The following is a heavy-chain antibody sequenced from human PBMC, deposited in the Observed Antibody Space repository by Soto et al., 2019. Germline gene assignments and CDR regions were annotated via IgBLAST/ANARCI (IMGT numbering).Heavy chain of an antibody. Sequence: PGGSLRLSCEASRFTFTRYIMKWVRHSPGTGLEWVSSISSPTNCIQYADSVKGRFTISRENAKNTLYLQMNSMRAEDTAVYYCARVHDAVGYWGQGTLVTV. V-gene: IGHV3-21*01. J-gene: IGHJ4*02. CDR3: ARVHDAVGY. CDR2: ISSPTNCI. D-gene: IGHD1-26*01. CDR1: RFTFTRYI.